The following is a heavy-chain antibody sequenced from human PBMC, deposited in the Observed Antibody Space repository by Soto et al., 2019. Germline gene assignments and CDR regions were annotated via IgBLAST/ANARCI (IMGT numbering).Heavy chain of an antibody. CDR3: AKDKARGGPVVTRPGYYYYGMDV. V-gene: IGHV3-9*01. J-gene: IGHJ6*02. CDR1: GFTFDDYA. Sequence: EVQLVESGGGLVQPGRSLRLSCAASGFTFDDYAMHWVRQAPGKGLEWVSGISWNSGSIGYADSVKGRFTISRDNAKNSLYLHMSSLRAEDTALYYCAKDKARGGPVVTRPGYYYYGMDVWGQGTTVTVSS. CDR2: ISWNSGSI. D-gene: IGHD2-21*02.